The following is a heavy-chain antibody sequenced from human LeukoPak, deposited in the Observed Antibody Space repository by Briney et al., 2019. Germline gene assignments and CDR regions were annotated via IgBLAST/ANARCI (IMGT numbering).Heavy chain of an antibody. Sequence: ASVKVSCKASGYTLTELSIHWVRQAPGKGLEWLGGFDTEDDETIYALKLQGRVTLTEDTSTDTAYMELTSLRSEDTAIYYCVAKGKMEWEVGLHYWGQGT. CDR2: FDTEDDET. J-gene: IGHJ4*02. CDR1: GYTLTELS. D-gene: IGHD1-26*01. V-gene: IGHV1-24*01. CDR3: VAKGKMEWEVGLHY.